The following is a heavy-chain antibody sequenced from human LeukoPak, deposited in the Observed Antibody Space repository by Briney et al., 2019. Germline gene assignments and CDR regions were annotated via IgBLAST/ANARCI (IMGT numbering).Heavy chain of an antibody. J-gene: IGHJ4*02. V-gene: IGHV3-48*01. Sequence: GGSLRLSCAASGFTFSSYGMTWVRQAPGKGLEWVSYISSSSSTIYYADSVKGRFTISRDNAKNSLYLQMNSLRAEDTAVYYCASWEASTNYWGQGTLVTVSS. CDR2: ISSSSSTI. D-gene: IGHD1-26*01. CDR3: ASWEASTNY. CDR1: GFTFSSYG.